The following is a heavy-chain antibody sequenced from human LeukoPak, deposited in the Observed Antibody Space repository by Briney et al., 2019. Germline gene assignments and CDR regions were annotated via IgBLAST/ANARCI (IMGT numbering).Heavy chain of an antibody. CDR2: ISSSSSYI. D-gene: IGHD3-10*01. CDR3: ARDLRAMVRGVIHY. V-gene: IGHV3-21*01. CDR1: GFTFSSYS. J-gene: IGHJ4*01. Sequence: GGSLRLSCAASGFTFSSYSMNWVRQAPGKGLEWVSSISSSSSYIYYADSVKGRFTISRDNAKNSLYLQMNSLRAEDTAVYYCARDLRAMVRGVIHYWGQEPWSPSPQ.